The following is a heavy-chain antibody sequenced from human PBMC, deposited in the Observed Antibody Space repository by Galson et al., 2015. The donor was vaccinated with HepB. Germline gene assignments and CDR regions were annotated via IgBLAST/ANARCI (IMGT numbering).Heavy chain of an antibody. D-gene: IGHD3-22*01. CDR1: GDSVSSHSAA. J-gene: IGHJ4*02. CDR3: ARDFFEVYYGLDY. CDR2: TYYRSKWYN. Sequence: CAISGDSVSSHSAAWNWIRQSPSRGLEWLGRTYYRSKWYNDYAVSVKSRITINPDTSKNQFSLQLNSVTPEDTAVYYCARDFFEVYYGLDYWGQGTLVTVSS. V-gene: IGHV6-1*01.